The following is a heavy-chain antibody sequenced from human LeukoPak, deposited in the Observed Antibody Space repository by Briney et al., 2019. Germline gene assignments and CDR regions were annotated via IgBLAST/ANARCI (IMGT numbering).Heavy chain of an antibody. D-gene: IGHD2-15*01. V-gene: IGHV1-8*01. CDR2: MNPNSGNT. CDR3: ARTRVRGGNWFDP. J-gene: IGHJ5*02. CDR1: GYTFTSSD. Sequence: ASVKVSCKASGYTFTSSDINWVRQATGQGLEWMGWMNPNSGNTDYAQKFQGRLTMTRNTSITTAYMELSSLRSEDTAVYYRARTRVRGGNWFDPWGQGTLVTVSS.